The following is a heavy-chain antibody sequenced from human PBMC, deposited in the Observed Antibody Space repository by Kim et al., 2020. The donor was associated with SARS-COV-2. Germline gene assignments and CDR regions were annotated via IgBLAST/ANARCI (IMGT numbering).Heavy chain of an antibody. D-gene: IGHD5-12*01. Sequence: ASVKVSCKVSGYTLTELSMHWVRQAPGKGLEWMGGFDPEDGETIYAQKFQGRVTMTEDTSTDTAYMELSSLRSEDTAVYYCATGPGYERWLQNPFDYWGQGTLVTVSS. CDR2: FDPEDGET. CDR3: ATGPGYERWLQNPFDY. J-gene: IGHJ4*02. V-gene: IGHV1-24*01. CDR1: GYTLTELS.